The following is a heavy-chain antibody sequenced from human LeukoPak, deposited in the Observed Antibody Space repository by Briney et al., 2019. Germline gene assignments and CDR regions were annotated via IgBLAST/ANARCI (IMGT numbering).Heavy chain of an antibody. CDR2: IYYSGST. J-gene: IGHJ5*02. CDR3: ARALITGTTKGFDP. CDR1: GGSISGSSYY. D-gene: IGHD1-7*01. Sequence: SETLSLTFTVSGGSISGSSYYWGWIRQPPGKGLEWIGSIYYSGSTYYNPSLKSRVTISVDTSKNQFSLKLSSVTAADTAVYYCARALITGTTKGFDPWGQGTLVTVSS. V-gene: IGHV4-39*01.